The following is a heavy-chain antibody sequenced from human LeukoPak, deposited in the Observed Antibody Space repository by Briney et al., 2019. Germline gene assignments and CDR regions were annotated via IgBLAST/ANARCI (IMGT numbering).Heavy chain of an antibody. CDR3: AQGATEGYYYYYGLDV. V-gene: IGHV1-2*02. Sequence: ASVKVSCKASGYTFTGYYMHWVRQAPGQGLEWMGWINPKSGATTYAQKFQDRVTLTRDTSINTAYMDLSGLTSDDTAVFYCAQGATEGYYYYYGLDVWGKGTTVTVSS. CDR2: INPKSGAT. J-gene: IGHJ6*04. CDR1: GYTFTGYY.